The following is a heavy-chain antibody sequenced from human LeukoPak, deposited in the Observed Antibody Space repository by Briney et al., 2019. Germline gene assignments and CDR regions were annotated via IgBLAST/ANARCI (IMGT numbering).Heavy chain of an antibody. Sequence: ASVKVSCKASVYSFTTYATHWVRQAPGQRLEWMGWINPYKGDTKYSQNFQGRITDTRDTSASKTYMELRSLISPDPAVYYCARRLKGSYGNTFDSWGQGTLVPVSS. D-gene: IGHD4-17*01. CDR3: ARRLKGSYGNTFDS. CDR2: INPYKGDT. J-gene: IGHJ4*02. V-gene: IGHV1-3*01. CDR1: VYSFTTYA.